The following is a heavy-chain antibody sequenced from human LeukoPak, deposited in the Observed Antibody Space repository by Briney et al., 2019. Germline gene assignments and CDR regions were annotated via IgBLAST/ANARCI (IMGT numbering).Heavy chain of an antibody. Sequence: TGGSLRLSCAASGFTFNNYAMTWVRQAPGKGLEWVSAISGGGSTYYADSVKGRSTISRDNSKNALYLQMNSLRAEDTAVYYCAKSRLRPYFDYWGQGTLVTVSS. CDR2: ISGGGST. CDR3: AKSRLRPYFDY. D-gene: IGHD4-17*01. V-gene: IGHV3-23*01. J-gene: IGHJ4*02. CDR1: GFTFNNYA.